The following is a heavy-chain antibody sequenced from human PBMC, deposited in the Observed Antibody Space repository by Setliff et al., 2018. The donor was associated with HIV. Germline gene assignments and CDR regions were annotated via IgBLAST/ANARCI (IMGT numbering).Heavy chain of an antibody. CDR2: IYSTDTT. J-gene: IGHJ4*02. CDR1: AVSIGGYS. Sequence: SETLSLTCTVSAVSIGGYSWSWIRQSPGKGLEWIGSIYSTDTTYYNPSLESRVTISVDKSKNQFSLKLNSVTAADTAVYYCARHGTWNSQRFHFDYWGQGTPVTVSS. CDR3: ARHGTWNSQRFHFDY. D-gene: IGHD1-7*01. V-gene: IGHV4-4*09.